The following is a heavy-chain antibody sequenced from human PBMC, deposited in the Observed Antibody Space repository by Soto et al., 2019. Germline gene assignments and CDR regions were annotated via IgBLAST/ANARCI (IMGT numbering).Heavy chain of an antibody. V-gene: IGHV1-69*13. D-gene: IGHD6-13*01. J-gene: IGHJ3*02. CDR3: ARDSRFYLPRIAAAGYDAFDI. Sequence: GASVKVSCTASGGTFSSYAISWVRQAPGQGLEWMGGIIPIFGTANYAQKFQGRVTITADESTSTAYMELRSLRSDDTAVYYCARDSRFYLPRIAAAGYDAFDIWGQGTMVTVSS. CDR1: GGTFSSYA. CDR2: IIPIFGTA.